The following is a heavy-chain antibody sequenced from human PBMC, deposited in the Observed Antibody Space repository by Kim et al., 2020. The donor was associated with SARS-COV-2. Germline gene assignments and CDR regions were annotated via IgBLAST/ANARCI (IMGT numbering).Heavy chain of an antibody. Sequence: ASVKVSCKASGYTFTSYGISWVRQAPGQGLEWMGWISAYNGNTNYAQKLQGRVTMTTDTSTSTAYMELRSLRSDDTAVYYCARAYYDYVWGSYRHDYGDYADFDYWGQGTLVTVSS. J-gene: IGHJ4*02. D-gene: IGHD3-16*02. CDR3: ARAYYDYVWGSYRHDYGDYADFDY. CDR1: GYTFTSYG. V-gene: IGHV1-18*04. CDR2: ISAYNGNT.